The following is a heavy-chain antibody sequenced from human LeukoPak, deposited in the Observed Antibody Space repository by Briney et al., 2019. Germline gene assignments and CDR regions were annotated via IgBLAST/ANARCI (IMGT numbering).Heavy chain of an antibody. D-gene: IGHD2/OR15-2a*01. CDR2: TIPLFNTA. CDR1: GGTLRNFG. CDR3: AREDQFVIQRAFDI. V-gene: IGHV1-69*01. J-gene: IGHJ3*02. Sequence: SVKVSCKASGGTLRNFGISWVRQAPGQGLEWMGGTIPLFNTANYAHKFQGRVNIIADEATSTAYMELTGLRSEGTAVYYCAREDQFVIQRAFDIWGQGTVVTVSS.